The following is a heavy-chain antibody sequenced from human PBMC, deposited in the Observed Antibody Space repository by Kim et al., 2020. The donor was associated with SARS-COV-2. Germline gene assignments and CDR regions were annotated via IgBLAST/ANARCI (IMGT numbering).Heavy chain of an antibody. D-gene: IGHD2-15*01. CDR1: GFTFSDYY. CDR3: ARVAVVVVAATSVGGGFDP. J-gene: IGHJ5*02. Sequence: GGSLRLSCAASGFTFSDYYMSWIRQAPGKGLEWVSYISSSSSYTNYADSVKGRFTISRDNAKNSLYLQMNSLRAEDTAVYYCARVAVVVVAATSVGGGFDPWGQGTLVTVSS. CDR2: ISSSSSYT. V-gene: IGHV3-11*05.